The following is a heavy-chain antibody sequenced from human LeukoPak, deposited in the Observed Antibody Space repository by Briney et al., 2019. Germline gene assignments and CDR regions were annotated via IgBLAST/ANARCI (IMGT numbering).Heavy chain of an antibody. D-gene: IGHD3-22*01. CDR1: GFTFTSSA. J-gene: IGHJ6*02. Sequence: GTSVKVSCKASGFTFTSSAMQWVRQARGQRLEWIGWIVVGSGNTNYAQKFQERVTITRDMSTSTAYMELSSLRSEDTAVYYCAADPEYYYDSSGYYYPFYYYYGMDVWGQGTTVTVSS. V-gene: IGHV1-58*02. CDR2: IVVGSGNT. CDR3: AADPEYYYDSSGYYYPFYYYYGMDV.